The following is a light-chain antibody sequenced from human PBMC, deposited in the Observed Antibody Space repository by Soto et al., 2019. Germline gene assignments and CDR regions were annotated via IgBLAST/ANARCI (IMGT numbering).Light chain of an antibody. J-gene: IGLJ3*02. CDR3: ATWEDTLDGPV. CDR2: RNN. Sequence: QSVLTQPPSASGTPGQTVTISCSGSSSNIGSNPVQWYQQVPGTAPKLLIYRNNQRPSGVPDRFSGSKSGTSASLAISGLQSEDEADYHCATWEDTLDGPVFGGGTKLTVL. V-gene: IGLV1-44*01. CDR1: SSNIGSNP.